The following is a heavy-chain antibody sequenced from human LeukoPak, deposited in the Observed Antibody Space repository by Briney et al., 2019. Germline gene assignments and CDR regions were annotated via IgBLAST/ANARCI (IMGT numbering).Heavy chain of an antibody. V-gene: IGHV3-9*01. CDR2: ISWNSGSI. Sequence: GGSLRLSCAASGFTFDDYAMHWVRQAPGKGLEWVSGISWNSGSIGYADSVKGRFTISRDNSKNTLYLQMNNLRDDDTAVYYCVKEPKLSDWFFDLWGRGTLVTVSS. CDR3: VKEPKLSDWFFDL. CDR1: GFTFDDYA. D-gene: IGHD1-1*01. J-gene: IGHJ2*01.